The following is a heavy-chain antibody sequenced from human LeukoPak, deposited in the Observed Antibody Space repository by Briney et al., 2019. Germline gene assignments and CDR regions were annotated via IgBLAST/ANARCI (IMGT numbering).Heavy chain of an antibody. CDR1: GFTFSSYA. CDR2: ISGSGGST. V-gene: IGHV3-23*01. CDR3: ARAPRAAAGTYNGMDV. J-gene: IGHJ6*02. Sequence: GGSLRLSCAASGFTFSSYAMSWVRQAPGKGLEWVSAISGSGGSTYYADSVKGRFTTSRDNSKNTLYLQMNSLRAEDTAVYYCARAPRAAAGTYNGMDVWGQGTTVTVSS. D-gene: IGHD6-13*01.